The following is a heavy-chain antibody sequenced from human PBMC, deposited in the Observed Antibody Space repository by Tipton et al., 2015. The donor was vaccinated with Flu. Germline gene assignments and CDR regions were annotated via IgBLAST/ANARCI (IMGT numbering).Heavy chain of an antibody. D-gene: IGHD3/OR15-3a*01. J-gene: IGHJ4*02. V-gene: IGHV4-59*01. CDR2: IYYSGST. Sequence: TLSLTCTVSGGSISSYYWSWIRQPPGKGLEWIGYIYYSGSTNYNPSLKSRVTISADTSKNQFSLKLSSVTAADTAVYYCARDSPDWGFDYWGQGTLVTVSS. CDR3: ARDSPDWGFDY. CDR1: GGSISSYY.